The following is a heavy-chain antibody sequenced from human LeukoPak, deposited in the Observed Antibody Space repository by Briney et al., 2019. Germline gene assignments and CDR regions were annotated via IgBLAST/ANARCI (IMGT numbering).Heavy chain of an antibody. J-gene: IGHJ4*02. CDR1: GFTVSSNY. D-gene: IGHD1-26*01. CDR2: IYSGGST. CDR3: ARGGGSYLYYFGY. Sequence: PGGSLRLSCAASGFTVSSNYMSWVRQAPGKGLEWVSVIYSGGSTYYADSVKGRFTISRDNSKNTLYLQMNSLRAEDTAVYYCARGGGSYLYYFGYWGQGTLVTVSS. V-gene: IGHV3-53*01.